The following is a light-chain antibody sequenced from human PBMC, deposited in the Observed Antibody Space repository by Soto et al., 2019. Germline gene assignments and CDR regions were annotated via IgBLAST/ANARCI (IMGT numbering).Light chain of an antibody. CDR3: QQYNSYPLT. Sequence: DIQMTQSPSTLSASVGDRVTITCRASQSISSWLAWYKQKPGKAPKLLSYKASILESGVTSRCSGSGSGTEFTLTISSLQPDDVATYYCQQYNSYPLTFGGGTKVEIK. V-gene: IGKV1-5*03. CDR1: QSISSW. CDR2: KAS. J-gene: IGKJ4*01.